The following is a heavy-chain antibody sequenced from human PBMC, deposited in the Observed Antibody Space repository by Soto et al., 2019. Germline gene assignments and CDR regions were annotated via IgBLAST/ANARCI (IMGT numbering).Heavy chain of an antibody. Sequence: PDGSLRLYCVASGFSLSSDYIRWARQAPGKGLEWVSLIYSGGDTYYADSVKGRFTISRDISSNTIYLHMTSLRADDTAIYYCTRAGSDPGNFYISNYYAMDVWGRGTTVTVSS. D-gene: IGHD3-10*01. CDR2: IYSGGDT. CDR3: TRAGSDPGNFYISNYYAMDV. V-gene: IGHV3-53*01. CDR1: GFSLSSDY. J-gene: IGHJ6*02.